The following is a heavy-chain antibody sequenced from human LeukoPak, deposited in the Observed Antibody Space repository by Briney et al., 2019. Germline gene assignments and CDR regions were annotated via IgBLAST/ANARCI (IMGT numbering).Heavy chain of an antibody. D-gene: IGHD3-16*01. Sequence: PGGSLRLSRAASGFTFSNAWMSWVRQAPGKGLEWVGRIKSKTDGGTTDYAAPVKGRFTISRDDSKNTLYLQMNSLKTEDTAVYYCTTGPSGWGSSSLDYWGQGTLVTVSS. V-gene: IGHV3-15*01. CDR2: IKSKTDGGTT. J-gene: IGHJ4*02. CDR1: GFTFSNAW. CDR3: TTGPSGWGSSSLDY.